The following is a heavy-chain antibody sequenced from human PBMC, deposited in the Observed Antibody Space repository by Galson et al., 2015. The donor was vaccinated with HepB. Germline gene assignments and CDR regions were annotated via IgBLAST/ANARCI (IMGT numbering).Heavy chain of an antibody. CDR2: IYFSGSN. J-gene: IGHJ4*02. V-gene: IGHV4-39*01. D-gene: IGHD6-6*01. CDR1: GGSISSITYY. CDR3: ARHLLPYTSSSAFDF. Sequence: SETLSLTCTVSGGSISSITYYWDWIRQPPGKGPEWIGSIYFSGSNYSNPSLKSRVTISVDTSKNQFSLRLSSVTAADTAVYYCARHLLPYTSSSAFDFWGQGTLVTVSS.